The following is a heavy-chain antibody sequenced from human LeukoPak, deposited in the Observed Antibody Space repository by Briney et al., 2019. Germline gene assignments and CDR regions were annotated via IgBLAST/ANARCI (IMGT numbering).Heavy chain of an antibody. CDR1: GFTFSSYA. Sequence: GGSLRLSCAASGFTFSSYAMHWVRQAPGKGLEWVAVISYDGSNKYYADSVKGRFTISRDNSKNTLYLQMNSLRAEDTAVYYCAREGLAARPFYDYWGQGTLVTVSS. CDR2: ISYDGSNK. CDR3: AREGLAARPFYDY. J-gene: IGHJ4*02. D-gene: IGHD6-6*01. V-gene: IGHV3-30-3*01.